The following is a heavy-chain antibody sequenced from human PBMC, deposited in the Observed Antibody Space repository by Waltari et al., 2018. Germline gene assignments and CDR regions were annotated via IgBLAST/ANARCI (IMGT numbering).Heavy chain of an antibody. V-gene: IGHV3-30-3*01. CDR2: ISYDGGIE. D-gene: IGHD1-26*01. Sequence: QVQLVESGGGVVQPGRSLRLPCAASGFTFSTYAMHWVRQAPGKGLEWVAVISYDGGIEYYADSVKGRFTISRDNSKNTLYLQMSTLRAEDTAVYYCARAYSRLDYWGQGTLVTVSS. CDR1: GFTFSTYA. CDR3: ARAYSRLDY. J-gene: IGHJ4*02.